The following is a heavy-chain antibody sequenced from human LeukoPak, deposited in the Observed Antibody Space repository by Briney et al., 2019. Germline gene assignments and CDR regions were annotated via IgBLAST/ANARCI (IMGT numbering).Heavy chain of an antibody. CDR3: ATRYGGGWYPFDY. V-gene: IGHV4-59*08. CDR2: IYYSGST. CDR1: GGSISSYY. Sequence: SETLSLTCTVSGGSISSYYWSWIRKPPGKGLEWIGFIYYSGSTNYNPSLKSRVTISVDTSKNQFSLKLSSVTAADTAVYYCATRYGGGWYPFDYWGQGTLVTVSS. J-gene: IGHJ4*02. D-gene: IGHD6-19*01.